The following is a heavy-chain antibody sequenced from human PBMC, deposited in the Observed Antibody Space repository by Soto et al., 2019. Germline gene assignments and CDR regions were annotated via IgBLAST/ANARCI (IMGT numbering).Heavy chain of an antibody. J-gene: IGHJ6*02. V-gene: IGHV3-21*01. CDR3: ARDEVVVVVADTRPYYYYGMDV. CDR2: ISSSSSYI. CDR1: GFTFSSYS. Sequence: EVQLVESGGGLVKPGGSLRLSCAASGFTFSSYSMNWVRQAPGKGLEWVSSISSSSSYIYYADSVKGRFTISRDNAKNSLYLQRNSLRAEDTAVYYCARDEVVVVVADTRPYYYYGMDVWGQGTTVTVSS. D-gene: IGHD2-15*01.